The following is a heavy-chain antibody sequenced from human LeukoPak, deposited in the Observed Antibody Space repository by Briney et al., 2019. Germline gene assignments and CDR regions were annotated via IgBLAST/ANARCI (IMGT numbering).Heavy chain of an antibody. CDR2: INPNSGGT. V-gene: IGHV1-2*02. D-gene: IGHD3-22*01. CDR1: GYTFTGYY. CDR3: ARSKHPTYYYDSSGYYFGD. J-gene: IGHJ4*02. Sequence: ASVKVSCKASGYTFTGYYMHWVRQAPGQGLEWMGWINPNSGGTNYAQKFQGRVTMTRDTSISTAYMELSRLRSDDTAVYYCARSKHPTYYYDSSGYYFGDWGQGTLVTVSS.